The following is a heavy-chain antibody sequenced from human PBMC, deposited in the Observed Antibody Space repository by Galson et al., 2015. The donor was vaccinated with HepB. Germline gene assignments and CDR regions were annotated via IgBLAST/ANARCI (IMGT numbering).Heavy chain of an antibody. CDR3: VFGYYFDY. CDR1: GFTFSGYA. V-gene: IGHV3-23*01. CDR2: ISNSGDTT. D-gene: IGHD3-16*01. Sequence: SLRLSCAASGFTFSGYAMSWVRRAPGKGLEWVSTISNSGDTTYDADSVKGRFTISRDNSKNTLSLQMSSLRAEDTAVYYCVFGYYFDYWGQGTLVTVSS. J-gene: IGHJ4*02.